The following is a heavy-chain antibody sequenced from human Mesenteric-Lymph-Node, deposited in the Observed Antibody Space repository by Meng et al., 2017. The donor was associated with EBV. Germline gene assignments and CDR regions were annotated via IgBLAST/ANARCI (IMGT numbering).Heavy chain of an antibody. V-gene: IGHV4-34*01. Sequence: QVQLQQWGPRLLKPSETLSLTCGVYGGSSSGDYWSWIRQPPGKGLEWIGEISHSGGTTYNPSLKSRVTISVDTSKNQFSLKLSSVTAADTAVYYCATHGSGSYSWFDPWGQGTLVTVSS. CDR2: ISHSGGT. CDR1: GGSSSGDY. D-gene: IGHD3-10*01. J-gene: IGHJ5*02. CDR3: ATHGSGSYSWFDP.